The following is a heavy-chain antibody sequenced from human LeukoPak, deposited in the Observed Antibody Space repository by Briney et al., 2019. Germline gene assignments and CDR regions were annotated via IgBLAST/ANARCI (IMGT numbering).Heavy chain of an antibody. Sequence: GGSLRLSCAASGFTFSSYAMHWVRQAPGKGLEWVAVISYDGSNKYYADSVKGRFTISRDNSKNTLYLQMNSLRAEDTAVYYCARENGYSSRGYFDYWGQGTLVTVSS. CDR1: GFTFSSYA. J-gene: IGHJ4*02. CDR3: ARENGYSSRGYFDY. CDR2: ISYDGSNK. V-gene: IGHV3-30-3*01. D-gene: IGHD6-13*01.